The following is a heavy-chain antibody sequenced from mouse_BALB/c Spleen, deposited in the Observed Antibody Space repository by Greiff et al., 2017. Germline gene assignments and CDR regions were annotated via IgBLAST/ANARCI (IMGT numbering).Heavy chain of an antibody. D-gene: IGHD1-1*01. CDR2: ISNGGGST. V-gene: IGHV5-12-2*01. CDR3: ARDGSTFYAMDY. J-gene: IGHJ4*01. Sequence: EVQLQQSGGGLVQPGGSLKLSCAASGFTFSSYTMSWVRQTPEKRLEWVAYISNGGGSTYYPDTVKGRFTISRDNAKNTLYLQMSSLKSEDTAMYYFARDGSTFYAMDYWGQGTSVTVSS. CDR1: GFTFSSYT.